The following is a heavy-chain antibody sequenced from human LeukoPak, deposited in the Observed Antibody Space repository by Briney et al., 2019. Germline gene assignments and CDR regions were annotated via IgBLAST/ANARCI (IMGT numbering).Heavy chain of an antibody. D-gene: IGHD7-27*01. J-gene: IGHJ4*02. Sequence: GGSLRLSCAASGFIFSSSTMNWVRQAPGKGLEWVSSITSDSNYINYADSVKGRFTISRDNAKNSLFLQMSSLRVDDTAAYYCGRDPGSGDYWGQGTLVTVSS. CDR1: GFIFSSST. CDR2: ITSDSNYI. CDR3: GRDPGSGDY. V-gene: IGHV3-21*01.